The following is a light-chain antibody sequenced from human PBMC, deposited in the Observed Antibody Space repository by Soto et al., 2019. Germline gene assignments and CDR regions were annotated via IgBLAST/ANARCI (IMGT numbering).Light chain of an antibody. CDR1: SSDVGIYNY. Sequence: QSALTQPASVSGSPGQSIAISCTGTSSDVGIYNYVSWYQQHPGKVPKLIIYEVTKRPSGVPDRFSGSKSGNTASLTVSGLQAEDEADYFCSSYAGSGILYVFGTGTKLTVL. V-gene: IGLV2-8*01. J-gene: IGLJ1*01. CDR2: EVT. CDR3: SSYAGSGILYV.